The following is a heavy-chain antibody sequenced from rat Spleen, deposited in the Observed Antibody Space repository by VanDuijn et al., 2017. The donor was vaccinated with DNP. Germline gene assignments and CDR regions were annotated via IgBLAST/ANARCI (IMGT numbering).Heavy chain of an antibody. CDR1: GFTFRNYV. CDR2: ISTGGLNT. D-gene: IGHD1-7*01. CDR3: ATSSYFGYDYGFAY. V-gene: IGHV5-19*01. Sequence: EVQLVESGGGLVQPGRSLKLSCAASGFTFRNYVMHWIRQAPTRGLEWVASISTGGLNTYYRDSVKGRFTISRDNAKSTLYLQMDSLRSEETATYYCATSSYFGYDYGFAYWGQGTLVTVSS. J-gene: IGHJ3*01.